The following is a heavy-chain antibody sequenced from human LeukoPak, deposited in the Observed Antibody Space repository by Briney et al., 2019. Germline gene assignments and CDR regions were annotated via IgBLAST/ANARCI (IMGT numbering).Heavy chain of an antibody. Sequence: ASVKVSFKASGYTFTSYGISWVRQAPGQGLEWMGWISAYNGNTNYAQKLQGRVTMTTDTSTSTAYTELRSLRSDDTAVYYCARDWDYYYGMDVWGQGTTVTVSS. V-gene: IGHV1-18*01. D-gene: IGHD7-27*01. CDR3: ARDWDYYYGMDV. J-gene: IGHJ6*02. CDR2: ISAYNGNT. CDR1: GYTFTSYG.